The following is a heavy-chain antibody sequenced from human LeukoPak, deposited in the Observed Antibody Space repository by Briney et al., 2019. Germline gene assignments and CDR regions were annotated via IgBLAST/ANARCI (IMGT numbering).Heavy chain of an antibody. CDR1: GFTFTTYS. CDR2: INNSGDST. J-gene: IGHJ4*02. Sequence: GGSLRLSCAASGFTFTTYSMSWVRQAPGKGLEWVSAINNSGDSTYYADSVKGRFTISRDNTKNTMYLQMNSLRAEDTAVYYCAKGSMGRGPDYWGQGTLVTVSS. CDR3: AKGSMGRGPDY. D-gene: IGHD3-10*01. V-gene: IGHV3-23*01.